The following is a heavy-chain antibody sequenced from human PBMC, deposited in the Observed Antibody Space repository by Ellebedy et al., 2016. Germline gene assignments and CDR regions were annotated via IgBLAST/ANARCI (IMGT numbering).Heavy chain of an antibody. CDR3: AKEGGYSAYDGRLGFDI. CDR2: IFRIFDTT. Sequence: SVKVSCXASGGSLDTFGIHWVRQAPGQGPEWMGGIFRIFDTTRYAQKFQGRVTITADESTTTVYMEMSGLKLDDTAVYFCAKEGGYSAYDGRLGFDIWGQGTMVTVSS. V-gene: IGHV1-69*13. J-gene: IGHJ3*02. D-gene: IGHD5-12*01. CDR1: GGSLDTFG.